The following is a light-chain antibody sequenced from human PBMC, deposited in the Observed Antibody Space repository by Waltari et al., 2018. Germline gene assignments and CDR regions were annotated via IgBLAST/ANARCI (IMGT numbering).Light chain of an antibody. Sequence: SYVLTQPPSVSVAPGETASITCGENNIGGRSVHWYQQKPGQAPVLIVYDDSGRPSGIPERFSGSNSGITATLTISRVEAGDEADYYCQVWDSASDHYVFGTGTKVTAL. V-gene: IGLV3-21*02. CDR2: DDS. J-gene: IGLJ1*01. CDR1: NIGGRS. CDR3: QVWDSASDHYV.